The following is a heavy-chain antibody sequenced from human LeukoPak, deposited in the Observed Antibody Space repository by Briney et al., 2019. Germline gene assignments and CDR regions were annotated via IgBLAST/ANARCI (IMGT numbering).Heavy chain of an antibody. CDR3: ARRSVVGYCSGGSCQDAFDI. J-gene: IGHJ3*02. Sequence: SETLSLTCTVSGDSISSYYWSWIRQPPGKGLEWIGYIYYSGSTYYNPSLKSRVTISVDTSKNQFSLKLSSVTAADTAVYYCARRSVVGYCSGGSCQDAFDIWGQGTMVTVSS. V-gene: IGHV4-59*08. CDR1: GDSISSYY. D-gene: IGHD2-15*01. CDR2: IYYSGST.